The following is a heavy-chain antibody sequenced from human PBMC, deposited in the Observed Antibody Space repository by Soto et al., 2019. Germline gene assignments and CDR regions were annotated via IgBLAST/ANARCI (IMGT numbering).Heavy chain of an antibody. Sequence: HLVQSGPEVKKPGASITVSCKTSGDTFTNFGLSWVRQAPGQGLEWMGWIATYNSNRNYAQKLQGRLTLTTDTSTSTAYMELKSLRYDDTAVYYCATVLRGVVNWFDSWGQGTLVTVSS. CDR3: ATVLRGVVNWFDS. V-gene: IGHV1-18*01. D-gene: IGHD3-10*01. J-gene: IGHJ5*01. CDR1: GDTFTNFG. CDR2: IATYNSNR.